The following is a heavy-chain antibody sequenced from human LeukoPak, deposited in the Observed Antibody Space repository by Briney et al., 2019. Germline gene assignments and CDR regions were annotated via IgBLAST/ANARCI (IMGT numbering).Heavy chain of an antibody. CDR3: ARSPSYCTNGVCGMDV. J-gene: IGHJ6*02. V-gene: IGHV1-8*01. D-gene: IGHD2-8*01. CDR1: GYTFTSYD. Sequence: ASVKVSCKASGYTFTSYDINWVRQATGQGLEWMEWMNPNSGNTGYAQKFQGRVTMTRNTSISTAYMELSSLRSEDTAVYYCARSPSYCTNGVCGMDVWGQGTTVTVSS. CDR2: MNPNSGNT.